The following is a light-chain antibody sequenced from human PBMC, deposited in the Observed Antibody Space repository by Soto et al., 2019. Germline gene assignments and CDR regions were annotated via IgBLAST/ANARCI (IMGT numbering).Light chain of an antibody. CDR2: EVS. CDR1: SSDVGGYNY. Sequence: QSAPTQPPSASGSPGQSATISCTGTSSDVGGYNYVSWYQQYPGKAPKLMIYEVSKRPSGVPGRFSGSKSGNTAPLTVSALQAEDEADYYCSSYAGSSTWVFGGGTKLTVL. J-gene: IGLJ2*01. CDR3: SSYAGSSTWV. V-gene: IGLV2-8*01.